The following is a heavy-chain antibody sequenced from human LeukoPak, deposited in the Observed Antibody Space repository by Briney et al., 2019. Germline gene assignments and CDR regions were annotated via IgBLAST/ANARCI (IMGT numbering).Heavy chain of an antibody. CDR2: ISAYNGNT. CDR3: ARDTLDTDSGYDYWNEVDY. Sequence: ASVKVSCKASGYTFTSYGISWVRQAPGQGLEWMGWISAYNGNTNYAQKLQGRVTMTTDTSTSTAYMKLRSLRSDDTAVYYCARDTLDTDSGYDYWNEVDYWGQGTLVTVSS. J-gene: IGHJ4*02. D-gene: IGHD5-12*01. V-gene: IGHV1-18*01. CDR1: GYTFTSYG.